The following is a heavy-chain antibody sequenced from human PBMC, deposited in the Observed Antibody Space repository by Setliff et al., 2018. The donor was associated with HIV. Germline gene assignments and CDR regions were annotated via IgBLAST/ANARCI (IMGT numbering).Heavy chain of an antibody. CDR1: GFTFSSYW. CDR3: AREPHELRYFDWLLYPAYYYYGMDV. D-gene: IGHD3-9*01. CDR2: IKYDGSEK. Sequence: ETLRLSCAASGFTFSSYWMSWVHQAPGKGLEWVANIKYDGSEKYYVGSVKGRFTISRDNAKNSLYLQMNSLRAEDTAVYYCAREPHELRYFDWLLYPAYYYYGMDVWGQGTTVTVSS. J-gene: IGHJ6*02. V-gene: IGHV3-7*01.